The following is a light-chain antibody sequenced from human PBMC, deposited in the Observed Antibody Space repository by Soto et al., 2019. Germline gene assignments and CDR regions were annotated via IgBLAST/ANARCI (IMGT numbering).Light chain of an antibody. Sequence: QSVLTQPPSASGTPGQRVTMPCSGSASNIGSNSGSWYRQVPGTAPKLLIYSDNQRPSGVPDRFSGSKSGTSASLAISGLQSEDEADYYCAAWDDRLNAVVFGGGTKLTVL. CDR2: SDN. CDR3: AAWDDRLNAVV. J-gene: IGLJ2*01. V-gene: IGLV1-44*01. CDR1: ASNIGSNS.